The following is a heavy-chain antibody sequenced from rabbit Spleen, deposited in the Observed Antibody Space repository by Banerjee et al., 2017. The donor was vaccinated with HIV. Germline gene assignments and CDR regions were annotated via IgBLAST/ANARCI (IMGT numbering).Heavy chain of an antibody. CDR2: IYTGSSGST. D-gene: IGHD6-1*01. Sequence: QSLEESGGDLVKPGASLTLTCTASGVSFSSRYYMCWVRQAPGKGLEWIACIYTGSSGSTYYANWAKGRFTISKTSSTTVTLQMTSLTAADTATYFCARNPYDYGYTGFNLWGQGTLVTVS. CDR1: GVSFSSRYY. CDR3: ARNPYDYGYTGFNL. V-gene: IGHV1S40*01. J-gene: IGHJ4*01.